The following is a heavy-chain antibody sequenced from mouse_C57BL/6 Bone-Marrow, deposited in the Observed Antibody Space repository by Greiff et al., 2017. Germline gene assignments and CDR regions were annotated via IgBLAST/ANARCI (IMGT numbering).Heavy chain of an antibody. D-gene: IGHD1-1*01. CDR3: ARGAITTVVATPGGY. V-gene: IGHV1-7*01. CDR2: INPSSGYT. J-gene: IGHJ2*01. CDR1: GYTFTSYW. Sequence: VQLQQSGAELAKPGASVKLSCKASGYTFTSYWMHWVKQRPGQGLEWIGYINPSSGYTKYNQQFKDKATLTADKSSSTAYMQLSSLTYGVSAVYYFARGAITTVVATPGGYWGQGTTLTVSA.